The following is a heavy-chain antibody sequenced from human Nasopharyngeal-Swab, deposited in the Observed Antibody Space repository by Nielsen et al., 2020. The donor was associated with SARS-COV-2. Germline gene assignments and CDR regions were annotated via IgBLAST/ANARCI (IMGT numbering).Heavy chain of an antibody. Sequence: GGSLRLSCVASGFTFNSYGMYWVRRAPGKGLEYVSGVTRNGDSTSYGASVQGRFTISRDNSQNTVHLQMAGLRPEDEAVYYCARWGLGITGITNEFYFWGQGTLVTVSS. CDR3: ARWGLGITGITNEFYF. V-gene: IGHV3-64*02. J-gene: IGHJ4*02. D-gene: IGHD1-7*01. CDR2: VTRNGDST. CDR1: GFTFNSYG.